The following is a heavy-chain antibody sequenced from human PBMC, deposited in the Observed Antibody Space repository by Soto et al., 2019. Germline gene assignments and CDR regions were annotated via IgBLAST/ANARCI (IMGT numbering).Heavy chain of an antibody. J-gene: IGHJ4*02. CDR2: ISGSGGST. V-gene: IGHV3-23*01. CDR1: GFTFSSYA. Sequence: EVQLLESGGGLVQPGGSLRLSCAASGFTFSSYAMSWVRQAPGKGLEWVSAISGSGGSTYYADSVKGRFTISRDNSRNPLYLQMNSLRAEDTAVYYCAKDRGSSWPFDYWGQGTLVTVSS. D-gene: IGHD6-13*01. CDR3: AKDRGSSWPFDY.